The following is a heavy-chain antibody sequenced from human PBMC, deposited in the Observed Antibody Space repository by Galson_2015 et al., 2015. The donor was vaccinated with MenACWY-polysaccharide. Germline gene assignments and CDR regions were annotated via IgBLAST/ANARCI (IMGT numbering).Heavy chain of an antibody. CDR2: IDWDDDK. CDR1: GFSLRTRGMC. J-gene: IGHJ3*02. CDR3: ARIPGYYDSSGYSEDAFDI. D-gene: IGHD3-22*01. Sequence: PALVTPTQTLTLTCTFSGFSLRTRGMCVSWIRQPPGKALEWLARIDWDDDKFYSTSLKTRLTISKDTSKNQVVLTMTNMDPVDTATYYCARIPGYYDSSGYSEDAFDIWGQGTMVTVSS. V-gene: IGHV2-70*17.